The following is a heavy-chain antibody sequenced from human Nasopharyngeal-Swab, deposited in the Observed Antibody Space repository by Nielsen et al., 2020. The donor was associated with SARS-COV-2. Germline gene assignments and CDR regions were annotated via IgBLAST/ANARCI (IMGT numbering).Heavy chain of an antibody. D-gene: IGHD3-22*01. CDR2: ISAYNGNT. J-gene: IGHJ4*02. V-gene: IGHV1-18*04. CDR1: GSTFTSYG. Sequence: ASVQVSCTASGSTFTSYGISWVRQAPGQGLEWMGWISAYNGNTNSAQKLQGRVTMTTDTSTSTAYMELRSLRSADTAVYYRARAGYMIVVVTVTTDSDYWGQGTLVTVSS. CDR3: ARAGYMIVVVTVTTDSDY.